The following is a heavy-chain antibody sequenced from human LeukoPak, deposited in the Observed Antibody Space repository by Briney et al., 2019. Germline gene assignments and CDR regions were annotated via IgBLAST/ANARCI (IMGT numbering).Heavy chain of an antibody. Sequence: GASVKVSFKASGYTFTGYYMHWVRQAPGQGLEWMGGIIPIFGTANYAQKFQGRVTITADESTSTAYMELSSLRSEDTAVYYCARGSGDWGAFDIWGQGTMVTVSS. D-gene: IGHD7-27*01. V-gene: IGHV1-69*13. J-gene: IGHJ3*02. CDR3: ARGSGDWGAFDI. CDR1: GYTFTGYY. CDR2: IIPIFGTA.